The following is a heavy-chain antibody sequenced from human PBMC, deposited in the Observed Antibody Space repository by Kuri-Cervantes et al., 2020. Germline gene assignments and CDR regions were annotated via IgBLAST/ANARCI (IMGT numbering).Heavy chain of an antibody. CDR2: LSNDETKA. D-gene: IGHD5-18*01. CDR1: GFTFSAYA. CDR3: ARDVDTAMAFPDY. Sequence: GESLKISCAASGFTFSAYAMHWVRQAPGKGLEWVAILSNDETKAYYADSVKGRFTISRDNSKSILYLLIKSLSAEDTAVYYCARDVDTAMAFPDYWGQGTLVTVSS. V-gene: IGHV3-30-3*01. J-gene: IGHJ4*02.